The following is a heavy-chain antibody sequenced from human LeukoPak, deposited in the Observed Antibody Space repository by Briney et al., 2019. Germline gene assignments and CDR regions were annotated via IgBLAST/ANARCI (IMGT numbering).Heavy chain of an antibody. CDR1: GFTFNNYA. V-gene: IGHV3-23*01. Sequence: PGGSLRLSCAASGFTFNNYAMSWVRQAPGKGLEWISAISGSLSSTYYADSVKGRFTISRDNSKNTLYLQMNSLRAEDTAVYYCAKEGSSWYYFDYWGQGTLVTVSS. CDR2: ISGSLSST. J-gene: IGHJ4*02. D-gene: IGHD6-13*01. CDR3: AKEGSSWYYFDY.